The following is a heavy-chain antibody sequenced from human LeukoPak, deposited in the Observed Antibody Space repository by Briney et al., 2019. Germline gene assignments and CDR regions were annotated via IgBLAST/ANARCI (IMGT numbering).Heavy chain of an antibody. V-gene: IGHV1-2*02. Sequence: ASVEVSCKSSAYTFSDYYVHWVRQAPGQGLEWMGWFHPSSGGAGYAQKFQGRVIMTRDTSISTAYMQLTRLTSDDTAAYYCAIKIIHGNPFDYWGQGTLVTVSS. CDR2: FHPSSGGA. CDR3: AIKIIHGNPFDY. D-gene: IGHD5-24*01. J-gene: IGHJ4*02. CDR1: AYTFSDYY.